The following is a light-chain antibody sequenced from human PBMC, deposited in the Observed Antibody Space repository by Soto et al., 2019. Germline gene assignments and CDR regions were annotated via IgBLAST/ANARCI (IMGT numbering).Light chain of an antibody. Sequence: QSALTQPASVSGSPGQSITISCTGSSSDVGTYNYVSWYXXXXXXXXKLIIYEVTYRPSGVSSRFSGSKSGNTASLTISGLRAEDEADYYCSSYTDSSAVEVFGTGTKV. CDR3: SSYTDSSAVEV. V-gene: IGLV2-14*01. J-gene: IGLJ1*01. CDR1: SSDVGTYNY. CDR2: EVT.